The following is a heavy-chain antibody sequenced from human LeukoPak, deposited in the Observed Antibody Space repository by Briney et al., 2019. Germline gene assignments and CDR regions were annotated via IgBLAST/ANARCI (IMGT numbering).Heavy chain of an antibody. CDR2: IYYSGST. Sequence: SSETLSLTCAVYGGSFSGYYWSWIRQPPGKGLEWIGYIYYSGSTYYNPSLKSRVTISVDTSKNQFSLKLSSVTAADTAVYYCASSSRGLFDYWGQGTLVTVSS. CDR1: GGSFSGYY. CDR3: ASSSRGLFDY. V-gene: IGHV4-59*06. J-gene: IGHJ4*02. D-gene: IGHD6-6*01.